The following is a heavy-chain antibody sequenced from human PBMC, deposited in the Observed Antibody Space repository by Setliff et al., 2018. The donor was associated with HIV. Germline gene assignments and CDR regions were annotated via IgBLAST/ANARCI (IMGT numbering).Heavy chain of an antibody. J-gene: IGHJ4*02. CDR1: GFSLSIRGMC. Sequence: ASGPTLVNPTQPLTLTCTFSGFSLSIRGMCVSWIRQPPGKALEWLARIDWDDDKYYSTSLKTRLTISKDTSKNQVVITMNNMGPVDTATYYCARASGAYSNSFYFVYWGQGALVTVS. V-gene: IGHV2-70*11. D-gene: IGHD6-6*01. CDR2: IDWDDDK. CDR3: ARASGAYSNSFYFVY.